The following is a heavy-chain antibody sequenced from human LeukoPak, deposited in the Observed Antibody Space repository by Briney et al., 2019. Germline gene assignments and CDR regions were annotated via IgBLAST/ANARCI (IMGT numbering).Heavy chain of an antibody. CDR2: IYYSGSS. D-gene: IGHD3/OR15-3a*01. CDR3: ARGLDTYYFDY. Sequence: SETLSLTCTVSGGYISTYYWSWIRQPPGKGLEWIGYIYYSGSSNYNPSLKSRVTISVDTSKSQFSLKLSSVTAADTAVYYCARGLDTYYFDYWGKGTLVTVSS. V-gene: IGHV4-59*01. CDR1: GGYISTYY. J-gene: IGHJ4*02.